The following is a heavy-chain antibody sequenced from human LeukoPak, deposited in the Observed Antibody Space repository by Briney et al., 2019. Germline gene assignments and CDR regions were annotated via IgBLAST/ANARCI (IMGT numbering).Heavy chain of an antibody. CDR3: ARGVTAGVDY. CDR1: GYTFTDYD. Sequence: ASVKVSCKASGYTFTDYDINWVRQATGQGLEWMGWMSPKGVSTGYAQKFQGRVTMTSDTSISTAYMELSSLTSDDTAVYFCARGVTAGVDYWGQGTLVTVSA. J-gene: IGHJ4*02. CDR2: MSPKGVST. D-gene: IGHD5-18*01. V-gene: IGHV1-8*01.